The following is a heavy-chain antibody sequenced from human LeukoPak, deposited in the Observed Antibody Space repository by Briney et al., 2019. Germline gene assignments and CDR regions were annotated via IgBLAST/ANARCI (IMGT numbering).Heavy chain of an antibody. V-gene: IGHV3-23*01. CDR1: GFTFSSYA. Sequence: PGGSLRLSCAASGFTFSSYAMSWVRQAPGKGLEWVSAISGSGGSTYYADSVKGRFTISRDNSKNTLYLQMNSLRAEDTAVYYCAKGDHSYGYFGYFDYWGQGTLVTVSS. J-gene: IGHJ4*02. CDR3: AKGDHSYGYFGYFDY. D-gene: IGHD5-18*01. CDR2: ISGSGGST.